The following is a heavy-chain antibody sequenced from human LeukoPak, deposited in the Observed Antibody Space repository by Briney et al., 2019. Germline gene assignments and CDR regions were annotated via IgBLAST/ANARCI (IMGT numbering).Heavy chain of an antibody. CDR1: GFTFISFS. V-gene: IGHV3-21*01. Sequence: PGGSLRFSGAASGFTFISFSMNWSRQAPGRGLEWVSSISSSSSYIYYADSVKGRFTISRDNAKNSLYLQMNSLRAEDTAVYYCARDATDGAFDIWGQGTMVTVSS. J-gene: IGHJ3*02. D-gene: IGHD1-26*01. CDR2: ISSSSSYI. CDR3: ARDATDGAFDI.